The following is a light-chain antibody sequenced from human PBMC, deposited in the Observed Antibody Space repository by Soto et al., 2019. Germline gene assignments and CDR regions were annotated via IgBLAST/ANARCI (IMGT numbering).Light chain of an antibody. CDR1: QSISRSD. V-gene: IGKV3-20*01. J-gene: IGKJ4*01. Sequence: EIVLTQSPGTVSLSPGESATLSCRASQSISRSDLAWYQHRPGQSPRPLIYATSSRATGIPDRFTGGGAGTGFTLTISRLEPEDSAVYYCQQYGSSPTFGGGTKVDIK. CDR2: ATS. CDR3: QQYGSSPT.